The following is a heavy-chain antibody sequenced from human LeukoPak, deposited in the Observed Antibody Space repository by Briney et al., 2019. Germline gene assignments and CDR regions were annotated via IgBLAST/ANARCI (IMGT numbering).Heavy chain of an antibody. CDR3: ARDQGGATITPSWFDP. CDR1: GYTFTGYY. Sequence: ASVKVSCKASGYTFTGYYMHWVRQAPGQGLEWMGWINPNSGGTNYAQKFQGRVTMTRDTSISTAYMELSRLRSNDTAVYYCARDQGGATITPSWFDPWGQGTLVTVSS. D-gene: IGHD1-26*01. J-gene: IGHJ5*02. V-gene: IGHV1-2*02. CDR2: INPNSGGT.